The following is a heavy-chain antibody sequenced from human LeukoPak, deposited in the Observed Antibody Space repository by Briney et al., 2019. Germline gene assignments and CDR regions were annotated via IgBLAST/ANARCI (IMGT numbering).Heavy chain of an antibody. D-gene: IGHD2-2*01. J-gene: IGHJ4*02. CDR3: ARVQDPECSSSGCYSVYYFDY. V-gene: IGHV4-59*01. CDR1: GPSISSYY. Sequence: SETLSLTCTVSGPSISSYYGSWIRHPPGKRREWSGYISYSGTTNYNPSLKSRVTISVDTSKNQVSLKLSSVTAADSAVYYCARVQDPECSSSGCYSVYYFDYWGQGTLVTVSS. CDR2: ISYSGTT.